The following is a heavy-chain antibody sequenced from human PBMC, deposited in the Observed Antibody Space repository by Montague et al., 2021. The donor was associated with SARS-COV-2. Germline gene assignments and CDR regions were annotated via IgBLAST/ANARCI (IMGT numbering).Heavy chain of an antibody. CDR1: GDSMSGYY. D-gene: IGHD2-15*01. CDR2: IFYSGST. J-gene: IGHJ4*02. CDR3: AREGGTKSSHWWGAFDS. V-gene: IGHV4-59*01. Sequence: SETLSLTCTVSGDSMSGYYWSWVRQASGTGLEWIGYIFYSGSTXXXPSXXXRVTISIDTSKKQFSLKLTSVTAADTAVYFCAREGGTKSSHWWGAFDSWGQGTLVTVSS.